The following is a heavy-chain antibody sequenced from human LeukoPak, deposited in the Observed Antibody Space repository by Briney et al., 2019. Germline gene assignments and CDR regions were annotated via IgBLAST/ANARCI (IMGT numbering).Heavy chain of an antibody. Sequence: PSENLSLTCAVYGGSFSGYYWSWIRQPPGKGLEWIGEINHSGSTNYNPSLKSRVTISVDTSKNQFSLKLSSVTAADTAVYYCARGPDSIAVAGTRGYWGQGTLVTVSS. CDR1: GGSFSGYY. J-gene: IGHJ4*02. CDR2: INHSGST. V-gene: IGHV4-34*01. CDR3: ARGPDSIAVAGTRGY. D-gene: IGHD6-19*01.